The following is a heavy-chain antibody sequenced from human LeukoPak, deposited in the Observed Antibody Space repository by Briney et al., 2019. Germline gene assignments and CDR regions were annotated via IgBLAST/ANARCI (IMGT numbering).Heavy chain of an antibody. CDR2: ISYDGSNK. V-gene: IGHV3-30*01. Sequence: GGSLRLSCAASGFTFSSYAMHWVRQAPGKGLEWVAVISYDGSNKYYADCVKGRFTISRDNSKNTLYLQMNSVRAEDKAVYYCARGGFLRRTSSLPFDYWGRGTLVTVSS. CDR1: GFTFSSYA. CDR3: ARGGFLRRTSSLPFDY. D-gene: IGHD6-6*01. J-gene: IGHJ4*02.